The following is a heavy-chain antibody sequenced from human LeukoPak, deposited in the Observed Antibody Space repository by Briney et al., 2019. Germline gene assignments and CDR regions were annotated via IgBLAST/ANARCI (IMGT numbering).Heavy chain of an antibody. V-gene: IGHV4-59*08. CDR2: IYYSGST. CDR1: GGSISSYY. J-gene: IGHJ4*02. Sequence: SETLSLTCTVSGGSISSYYWSWIRQPPGKGLEWIGYIYYSGSTNYNPSLKSRVTISVDTSKNQFSLKLSSVAAADTAVYYCARLMRYDILTGYYTADYRGQGTLVTVSS. CDR3: ARLMRYDILTGYYTADY. D-gene: IGHD3-9*01.